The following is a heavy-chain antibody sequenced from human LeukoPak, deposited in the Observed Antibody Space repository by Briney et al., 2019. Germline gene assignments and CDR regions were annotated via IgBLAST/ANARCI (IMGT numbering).Heavy chain of an antibody. V-gene: IGHV3-9*01. Sequence: GGSLRLSCSAPGFTFDDFAMHWVRQPPGKGLEWVSGINWNSGTIAYAVSVKGRFTISRDNAKNSLYLQMNSLRADDTALYYCVKEGEMGQNYYGSGRYYYYMDVWGKGTTVTVSS. CDR3: VKEGEMGQNYYGSGRYYYYMDV. D-gene: IGHD3-10*01. J-gene: IGHJ6*03. CDR1: GFTFDDFA. CDR2: INWNSGTI.